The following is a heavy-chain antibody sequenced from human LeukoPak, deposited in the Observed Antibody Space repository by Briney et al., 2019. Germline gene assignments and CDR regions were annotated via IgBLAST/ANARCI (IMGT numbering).Heavy chain of an antibody. V-gene: IGHV3-21*04. CDR2: ISSTSTYI. J-gene: IGHJ4*02. D-gene: IGHD4-17*01. CDR1: GFTFSSYT. CDR3: ARAQTYGDSRLLLDY. Sequence: GGSLRLSCAASGFTFSSYTMNWVRQAPGKGLEWVSSISSTSTYIFYADSVKGRFTISRDNAKNSLFLQMNSLRVEDTALYYCARAQTYGDSRLLLDYWGQGTLVTVSS.